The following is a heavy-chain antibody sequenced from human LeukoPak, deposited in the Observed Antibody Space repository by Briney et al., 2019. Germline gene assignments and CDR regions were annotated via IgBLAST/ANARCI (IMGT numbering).Heavy chain of an antibody. D-gene: IGHD2-21*01. CDR3: KTAYEIEDY. Sequence: GASVKVSCKASGYTFTSYDINWVRQATGQGLEWMGWMNPNSGNTGYAQKFQGRVTMTRNTSISTAYMELSSLRSEDIFFFKQKTAYEIEDYWGQGTLVTVSS. V-gene: IGHV1-8*01. J-gene: IGHJ4*02. CDR1: GYTFTSYD. CDR2: MNPNSGNT.